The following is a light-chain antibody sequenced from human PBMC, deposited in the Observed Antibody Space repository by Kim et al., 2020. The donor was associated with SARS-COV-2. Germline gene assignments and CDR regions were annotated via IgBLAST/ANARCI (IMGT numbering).Light chain of an antibody. CDR3: NSRDSNDNVV. CDR2: GKN. V-gene: IGLV3-19*01. Sequence: ALGQTVTITCQGDSLRSYYAPWYQQKPGQAPILVIYGKNNRPSGIPDRFSGSSSGNTASLTIAGTQAGDEADYYCNSRDSNDNVVFGGGTKLTVL. J-gene: IGLJ2*01. CDR1: SLRSYY.